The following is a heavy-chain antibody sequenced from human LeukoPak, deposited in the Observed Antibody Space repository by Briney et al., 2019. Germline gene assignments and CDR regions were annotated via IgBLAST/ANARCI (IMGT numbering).Heavy chain of an antibody. V-gene: IGHV4-34*01. CDR3: ARQYYDFWSKTYNWFDP. CDR2: INHSGST. Sequence: KASETLSLTCAVYGGSFSGYYWSWIRQPPGKGLEWIGEINHSGSTNYNPSLKSRVTISVDTSKNQFSLKLSSVTAADTAVYYCARQYYDFWSKTYNWFDPWGQGALVTVSS. D-gene: IGHD3-3*01. CDR1: GGSFSGYY. J-gene: IGHJ5*02.